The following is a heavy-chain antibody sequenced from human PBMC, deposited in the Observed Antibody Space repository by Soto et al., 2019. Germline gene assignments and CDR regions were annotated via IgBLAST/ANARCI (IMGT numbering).Heavy chain of an antibody. CDR2: INPSGGNT. CDR3: HSTSRAARWFDP. J-gene: IGHJ5*02. D-gene: IGHD2-2*01. Sequence: ASVKVSCKASGYTFTGFSLHWVRQAPRQGLEWMGIINPSGGNTNYAQRFQGRVTMTRDTSTSTVYMELSSLTSDDTAVYYCHSTSRAARWFDPWGQGTLVTVSS. CDR1: GYTFTGFS. V-gene: IGHV1-46*01.